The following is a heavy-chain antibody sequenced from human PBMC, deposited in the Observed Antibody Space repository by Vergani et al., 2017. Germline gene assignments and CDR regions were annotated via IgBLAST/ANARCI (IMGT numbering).Heavy chain of an antibody. CDR2: IYVSGIT. J-gene: IGHJ6*02. Sequence: QVQLQESGPGLVKPSQTLSLTCTVSGASINNDFYYWHWIRQPAGKGLEWIGRIYVSGITNYNPSLQSPVTISLDTSKNQFSLNLTSVTAADTGVYFCARDRVTVVRNQYYGMDVWGQGTTVIVSS. D-gene: IGHD3-10*01. CDR1: GASINNDFYY. CDR3: ARDRVTVVRNQYYGMDV. V-gene: IGHV4-61*02.